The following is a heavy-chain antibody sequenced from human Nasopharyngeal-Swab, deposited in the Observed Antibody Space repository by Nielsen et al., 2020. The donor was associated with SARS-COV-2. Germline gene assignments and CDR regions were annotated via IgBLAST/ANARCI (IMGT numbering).Heavy chain of an antibody. CDR1: GFTFSSYA. V-gene: IGHV3-23*01. D-gene: IGHD3-3*01. CDR3: AKSALGIFGVVISFDY. CDR2: ISGSGGST. J-gene: IGHJ4*02. Sequence: GESLKISCAASGFTFSSYAMSWVRQAPGKGLEWVSAISGSGGSTYYADSVKSRFTISRDNSKNTLYLQMNSLRAEDTAVYYCAKSALGIFGVVISFDYWGQGTLVTVSS.